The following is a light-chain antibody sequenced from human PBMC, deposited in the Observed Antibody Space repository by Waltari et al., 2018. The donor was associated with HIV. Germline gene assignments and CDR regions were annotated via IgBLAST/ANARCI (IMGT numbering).Light chain of an antibody. J-gene: IGLJ2*01. V-gene: IGLV3-19*01. CDR1: SLINYF. Sequence: SSEVTQDPTVSVALGQTVRITCQGASLINYFPSWYQQKPGQAPVLVIYGENNRPSGIPDRFSGSTSGNTASLIITGAQAEDEAEYYCNSRDSSGNRLVIFGGGTKLTVL. CDR2: GEN. CDR3: NSRDSSGNRLVI.